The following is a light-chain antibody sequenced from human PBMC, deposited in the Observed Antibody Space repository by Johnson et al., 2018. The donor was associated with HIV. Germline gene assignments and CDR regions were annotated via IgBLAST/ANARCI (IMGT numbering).Light chain of an antibody. CDR1: SSNIGNNY. Sequence: QSVLTQPPSMSAAPGQQVTISCSGSSSNIGNNYVSWYQQFPGTAPKLLIYDNNKRPSGIPDRFSGSKSGTSATLGITGLQTGDEADYYCGTWDSSLSGGVFGTGTKVTVL. CDR2: DNN. V-gene: IGLV1-51*01. CDR3: GTWDSSLSGGV. J-gene: IGLJ1*01.